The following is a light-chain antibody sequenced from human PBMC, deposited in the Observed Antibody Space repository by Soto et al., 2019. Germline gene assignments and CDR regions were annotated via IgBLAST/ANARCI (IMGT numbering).Light chain of an antibody. CDR1: QGISSY. CDR2: AAS. Sequence: VIWMPQSTSLLSASTGASVTISCRMSQGISSYLAWYQQKPGKAPELLIYAASTLQSGVPSRFSCSGSGTDFTLTISRLEPEECAGYYCHHYGGSPITFGQGTRLEI. J-gene: IGKJ5*01. V-gene: IGKV1D-8*03. CDR3: HHYGGSPIT.